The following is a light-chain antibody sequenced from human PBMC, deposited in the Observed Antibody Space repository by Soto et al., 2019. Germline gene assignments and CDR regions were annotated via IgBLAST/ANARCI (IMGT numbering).Light chain of an antibody. Sequence: DILMTQSPSTLAASAGDRATISCRASQTISSSLAWYQQKPGKAPKLLIYKASTLKSGVPSRFSGSGFGTEFTLTISSLQPDDFATYYCQHYNSYSEAFGQGTKVDI. CDR2: KAS. V-gene: IGKV1-5*03. J-gene: IGKJ1*01. CDR1: QTISSS. CDR3: QHYNSYSEA.